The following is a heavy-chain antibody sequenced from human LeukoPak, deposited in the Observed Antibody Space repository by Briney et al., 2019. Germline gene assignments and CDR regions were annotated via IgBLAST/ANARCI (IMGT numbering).Heavy chain of an antibody. J-gene: IGHJ5*02. Sequence: GGSLRLSCAASGFTFSSNSMNWVRQAPGKGLEWVSTISGGSTHIYYADSVKGRFTISRDNAENSLYLQMNSLRAEDTAVYYCARGTQQISAAGHSTWFDPWGQGTLVTVSP. CDR3: ARGTQQISAAGHSTWFDP. D-gene: IGHD6-25*01. CDR2: ISGGSTHI. CDR1: GFTFSSNS. V-gene: IGHV3-21*01.